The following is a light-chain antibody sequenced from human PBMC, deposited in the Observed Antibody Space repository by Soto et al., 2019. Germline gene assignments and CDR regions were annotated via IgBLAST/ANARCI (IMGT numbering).Light chain of an antibody. J-gene: IGLJ2*01. Sequence: QSVLTQSPSASASLGASVKLTCTLSSGHSSYAIAWHQQQPEKGPRYLMKLNSDGSHSKGDGIPDRFSGSSSGAERYLTISSLQSEDEADYYCQTWGTGKVVFGGGPKLTVL. CDR1: SGHSSYA. CDR2: LNSDGSH. V-gene: IGLV4-69*01. CDR3: QTWGTGKVV.